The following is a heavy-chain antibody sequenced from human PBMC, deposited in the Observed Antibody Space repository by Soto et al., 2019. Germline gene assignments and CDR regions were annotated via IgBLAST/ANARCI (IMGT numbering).Heavy chain of an antibody. CDR2: ISYDGSNK. Sequence: QVQLVESGGGVVQPGRYLRISCAASGVTFSSYGMHWVRQAPGKGLEWVAVISYDGSNKYYADSVKGRFTISRDNSKNTLYLQMNSLRAEDTAVYYCAKDPYGSGSYATPAWGQGTLVTVSS. V-gene: IGHV3-30*18. D-gene: IGHD3-10*01. CDR1: GVTFSSYG. CDR3: AKDPYGSGSYATPA. J-gene: IGHJ1*01.